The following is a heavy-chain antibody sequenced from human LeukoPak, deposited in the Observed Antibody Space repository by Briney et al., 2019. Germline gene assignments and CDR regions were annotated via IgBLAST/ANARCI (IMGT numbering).Heavy chain of an antibody. CDR1: GFTFSSYW. V-gene: IGHV3-74*01. D-gene: IGHD3-3*01. CDR3: ARGEWFVPAIHYYYYMDV. CDR2: INTDGSST. Sequence: HPGGSLRLSCAASGFTFSSYWMHWVRQAPGKGLVWVSRINTDGSSTSYADSVKGRFTISRDNAKNTLYLQMNSLRAEDTAVYYCARGEWFVPAIHYYYYMDVWGKGTTVTVSS. J-gene: IGHJ6*03.